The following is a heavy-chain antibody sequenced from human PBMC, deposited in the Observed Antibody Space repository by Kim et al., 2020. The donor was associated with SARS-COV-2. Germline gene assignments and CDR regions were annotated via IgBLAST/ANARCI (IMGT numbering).Heavy chain of an antibody. D-gene: IGHD6-19*01. CDR3: AGVPYSSDWYFDL. Sequence: YAQKFQGRVTITADESTSTAYMELSSLRSEDTAVYYCAGVPYSSDWYFDLWGRGTLVTVSS. V-gene: IGHV1-69*01. J-gene: IGHJ2*01.